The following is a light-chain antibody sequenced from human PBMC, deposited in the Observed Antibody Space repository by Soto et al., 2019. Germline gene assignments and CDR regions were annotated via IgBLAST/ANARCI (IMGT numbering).Light chain of an antibody. CDR3: QQYYSTPS. Sequence: VMTQTPLSLSVAPGQPASISCKSSQSLLHITGETFLFWYQQRPGQPPKVLIYWASTRESGVPDRFSGSGSGTDFTLTISSLQAEDVAVYYCQQYYSTPSFGGGTKVDIK. CDR2: WAS. CDR1: QSLLHITGETF. J-gene: IGKJ4*01. V-gene: IGKV4-1*01.